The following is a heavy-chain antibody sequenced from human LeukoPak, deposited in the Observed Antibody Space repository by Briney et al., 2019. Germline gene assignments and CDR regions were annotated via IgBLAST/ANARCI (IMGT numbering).Heavy chain of an antibody. V-gene: IGHV4-39*01. Sequence: PSETLSLTCTVSGGSISSSSYYWGWIRQPPGKGLEWIGSIYYSGSTYYNPSLKSRVTISVDTSKNQFSLKLSSVTAADTAVYYCARLRRDSSSWTYYFDYWGQGTLVTVSS. J-gene: IGHJ4*02. D-gene: IGHD6-13*01. CDR1: GGSISSSSYY. CDR2: IYYSGST. CDR3: ARLRRDSSSWTYYFDY.